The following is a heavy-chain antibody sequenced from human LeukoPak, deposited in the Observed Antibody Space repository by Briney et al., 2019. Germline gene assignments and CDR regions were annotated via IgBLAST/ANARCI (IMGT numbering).Heavy chain of an antibody. CDR1: GHRFTNNY. Sequence: ASVKVSCKTSGHRFTNNYMHWVRQAPGQGLEWMGIINPSGGNTNYAQKFQGRVTMTRDTSTSTVYMELSSLRSEDTAVYFCARDQGLTGYFDYWGQGTLVTVSS. V-gene: IGHV1-46*01. CDR2: INPSGGNT. CDR3: ARDQGLTGYFDY. J-gene: IGHJ4*02. D-gene: IGHD3-9*01.